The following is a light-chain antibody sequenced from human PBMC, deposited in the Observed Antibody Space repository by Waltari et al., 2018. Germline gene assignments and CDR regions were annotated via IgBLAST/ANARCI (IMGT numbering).Light chain of an antibody. CDR1: QRVSSN. CDR3: QQYNNWPPYT. J-gene: IGKJ2*01. Sequence: EIVMTQPPATLSVSPGERATLSCRASQRVSSNLACYQQKPGQSPRLLIYGASTRATVIQARLSGSGSGTEFTLTISSMQSEDFAVYYCQQYNNWPPYTFGQGTKLEIK. CDR2: GAS. V-gene: IGKV3-15*01.